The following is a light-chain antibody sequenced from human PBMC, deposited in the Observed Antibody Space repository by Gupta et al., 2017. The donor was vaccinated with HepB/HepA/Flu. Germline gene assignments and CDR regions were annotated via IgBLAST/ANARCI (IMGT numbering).Light chain of an antibody. CDR3: QETYDTPRT. CDR1: QSISSY. CDR2: AAS. V-gene: IGKV1-39*01. J-gene: IGKJ4*01. Sequence: DIEMTQTPSSLSASVGDRVTITCRASQSISSYLNWYQQKPGKAPELLIYAASTLQTGVTSRFSGSGSGTDFTLTVSSLQPEDFATYYCQETYDTPRTVGGGTKVEIK.